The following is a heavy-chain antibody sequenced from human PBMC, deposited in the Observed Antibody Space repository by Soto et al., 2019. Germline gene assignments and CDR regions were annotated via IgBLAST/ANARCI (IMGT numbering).Heavy chain of an antibody. Sequence: PGGSLRLSCAASGFTFSSYGMHWVRQAPGKGLEWVAVIWYDGSNKYYADSVKGRFTISRDNSKNTLYLQMNSLRAEDTAVYYCARDFGGVVTAIQDYYYYYGMDVWGQGTTVTVSS. D-gene: IGHD2-21*02. CDR3: ARDFGGVVTAIQDYYYYYGMDV. J-gene: IGHJ6*02. CDR1: GFTFSSYG. CDR2: IWYDGSNK. V-gene: IGHV3-33*01.